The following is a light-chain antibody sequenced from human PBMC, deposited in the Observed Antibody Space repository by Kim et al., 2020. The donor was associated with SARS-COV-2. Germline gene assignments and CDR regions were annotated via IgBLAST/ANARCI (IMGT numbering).Light chain of an antibody. V-gene: IGKV3-11*01. J-gene: IGKJ4*01. CDR3: QQRSKWPGT. CDR2: DAS. CDR1: QSVSTY. Sequence: SLSPGERAPLSGRASQSVSTYLAWYQQKPGQAPRLLIYDASNRATGIPARFSGSGSGTDFTLTISSLEPEDFAVYYCQQRSKWPGTFGGGTKVEI.